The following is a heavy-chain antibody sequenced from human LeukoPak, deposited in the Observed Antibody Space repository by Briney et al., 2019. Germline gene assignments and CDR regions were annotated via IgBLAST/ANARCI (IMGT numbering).Heavy chain of an antibody. CDR3: ARAYCSGGSCYIGYYYYGMDV. D-gene: IGHD2-15*01. J-gene: IGHJ6*04. Sequence: SETLSLTCAVSGGSISSSNWWSWVRQPPGKGLEWIGEIYHSGSTNYNPSLKSRVTISVDKSKNQFSLKLSSVTAADTAVYYCARAYCSGGSCYIGYYYYGMDVWGKGTTVTVSP. V-gene: IGHV4-4*02. CDR2: IYHSGST. CDR1: GGSISSSNW.